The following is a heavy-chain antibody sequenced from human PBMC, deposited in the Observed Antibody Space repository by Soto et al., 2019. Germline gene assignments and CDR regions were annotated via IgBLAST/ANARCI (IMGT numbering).Heavy chain of an antibody. Sequence: ASVKVSCKASGYTFTGYYMHWVRQAPGQGLEWMGWINPNSGGTNYAQKFQGRVTMTRDTSISTAYMELSRLRSDDTAVYYCARVHSSGWYMLDYWGQGTLVTVSS. D-gene: IGHD6-19*01. V-gene: IGHV1-2*02. CDR3: ARVHSSGWYMLDY. CDR1: GYTFTGYY. J-gene: IGHJ4*02. CDR2: INPNSGGT.